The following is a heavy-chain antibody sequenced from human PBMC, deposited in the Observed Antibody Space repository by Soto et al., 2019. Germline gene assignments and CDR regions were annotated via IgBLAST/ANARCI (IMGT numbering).Heavy chain of an antibody. CDR2: TIPIVDRA. CDR1: GGTFSTST. D-gene: IGHD6-19*01. Sequence: QVQLVQSGAEVKKPGSSVKISCQASGGTFSTSTISWVRQAPGQGLEWMGRTIPIVDRAIYAQNFQGRVTMTADKSTNTVYMEMFSRRSDDTAVYYCARAVAGTSILDSWGQGTLVTVSS. J-gene: IGHJ4*02. V-gene: IGHV1-69*08. CDR3: ARAVAGTSILDS.